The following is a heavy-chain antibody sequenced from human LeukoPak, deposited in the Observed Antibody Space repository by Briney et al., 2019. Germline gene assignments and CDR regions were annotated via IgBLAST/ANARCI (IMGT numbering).Heavy chain of an antibody. CDR1: GFSFSGYA. D-gene: IGHD3-22*01. Sequence: PGGSLRLSCVASGFSFSGYAIHWVRQAPGKGLEWVELISYNGGRKDYADSVKGRFTIDRDNSKNTVYLHMNSLRPDDTAIYFCARQEARNYYYEGLDYWGQGNLVTVSS. CDR2: ISYNGGRK. V-gene: IGHV3-30*04. CDR3: ARQEARNYYYEGLDY. J-gene: IGHJ4*02.